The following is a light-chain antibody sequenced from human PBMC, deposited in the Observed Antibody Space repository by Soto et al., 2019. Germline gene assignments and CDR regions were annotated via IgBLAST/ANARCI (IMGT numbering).Light chain of an antibody. J-gene: IGKJ4*01. V-gene: IGKV3D-20*02. CDR3: QQRSSWLT. CDR1: QSVSGSN. Sequence: EIVLTQSPGTLSLSPGERATLSCRASQSVSGSNLAWYQQKPAQAPRLLIYDASKRATGIPARFNGSGSGTDFTLTVSSLEPEDFAVYYCQQRSSWLTFGGGTKVDI. CDR2: DAS.